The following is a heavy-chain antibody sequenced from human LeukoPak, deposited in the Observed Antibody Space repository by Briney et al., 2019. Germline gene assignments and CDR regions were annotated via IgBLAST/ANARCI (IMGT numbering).Heavy chain of an antibody. V-gene: IGHV3-23*01. CDR2: ISGRGGDT. CDR1: GFTFRRSA. CDR3: AKGLWASTVGATGIFFDY. D-gene: IGHD1-26*01. J-gene: IGHJ4*02. Sequence: GGSLRLSCAASGFTFRRSAMTWVRQVPGKGLEWVSTISGRGGDTDYADSVKGRFIISRDSSENTPYLQMHSLGVEDTGVYYCAKGLWASTVGATGIFFDYWGQGIQVTVSS.